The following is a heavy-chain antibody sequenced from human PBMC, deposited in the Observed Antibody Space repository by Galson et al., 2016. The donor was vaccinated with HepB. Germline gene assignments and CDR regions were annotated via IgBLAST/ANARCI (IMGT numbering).Heavy chain of an antibody. Sequence: SVKVSCKASGYTIKTHGINWVRQAPGQGLEWMGWISGSSVNANYTQRLQGRVTMTTNTSTNTAYMELSSLTSDDTAVYYCARDCGSGTCDDAFDIWGQGTQVAVSS. CDR2: ISGSSVNA. J-gene: IGHJ3*02. CDR1: GYTIKTHG. V-gene: IGHV1-18*01. D-gene: IGHD2-21*01. CDR3: ARDCGSGTCDDAFDI.